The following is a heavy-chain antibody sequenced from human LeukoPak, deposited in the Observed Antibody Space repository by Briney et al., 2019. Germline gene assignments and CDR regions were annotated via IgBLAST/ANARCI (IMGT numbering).Heavy chain of an antibody. CDR1: GFTFSSYA. D-gene: IGHD3-3*01. Sequence: PGRSLRLSCAASGFTFSSYAMHWVRQAPGKGLEWVAVISYDGSNKYYADSVKGRFTISRDNSKNTLYLQMNSLRAEDTAVYYCATGSDFYYASWGQGTLVTVSS. V-gene: IGHV3-30*04. CDR2: ISYDGSNK. CDR3: ATGSDFYYAS. J-gene: IGHJ5*02.